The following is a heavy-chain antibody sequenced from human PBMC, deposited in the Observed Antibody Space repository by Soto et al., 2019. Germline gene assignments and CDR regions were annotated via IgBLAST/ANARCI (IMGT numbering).Heavy chain of an antibody. J-gene: IGHJ4*02. CDR3: ARGLSGISRIDY. CDR1: GGSISSGGYY. CDR2: IYYSGST. Sequence: SETLSLTCTVSGGSISSGGYYWSWIRHHPGKGLEWIGYIYYSGSTYYNPSLKSRVTISVDTSKNQFSLKLSSVTAADTAVYYCARGLSGISRIDYWGQGTLVTVSS. V-gene: IGHV4-31*03.